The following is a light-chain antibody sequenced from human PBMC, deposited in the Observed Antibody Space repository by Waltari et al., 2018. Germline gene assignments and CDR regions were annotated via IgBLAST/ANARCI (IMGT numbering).Light chain of an antibody. J-gene: IGKJ3*01. Sequence: EIVLTQSPATLSLSPGESATLSCRASQSVSSYLAWYQQKPGQAPRLLIYDASNRATGIPARFSGSGSGTDFTLTISSLEPEDFAVYYCQQRSNWLFTFGPGTKVDIK. CDR1: QSVSSY. CDR3: QQRSNWLFT. CDR2: DAS. V-gene: IGKV3-11*01.